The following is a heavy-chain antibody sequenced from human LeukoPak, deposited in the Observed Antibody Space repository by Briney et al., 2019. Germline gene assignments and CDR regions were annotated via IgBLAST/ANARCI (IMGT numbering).Heavy chain of an antibody. J-gene: IGHJ4*02. D-gene: IGHD3-9*01. CDR1: GYTFTSYG. V-gene: IGHV1-18*01. Sequence: ASVKVSCKASGYTFTSYGISWVRQAPGQGLEWMGWISSYNGNTNYAQKLQGRVTMSTDTSTGTAYMELRSLRSDDTAVYYCAMGNHDILTGYYGTFDYWGQGTLVTVSS. CDR3: AMGNHDILTGYYGTFDY. CDR2: ISSYNGNT.